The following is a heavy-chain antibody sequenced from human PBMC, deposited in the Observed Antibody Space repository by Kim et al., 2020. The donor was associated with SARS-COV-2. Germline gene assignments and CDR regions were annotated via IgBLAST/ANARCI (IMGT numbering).Heavy chain of an antibody. D-gene: IGHD2-21*02. CDR1: GFTFSSYA. J-gene: IGHJ4*02. CDR2: ISYDGSNK. V-gene: IGHV3-30*04. CDR3: ASFVGVVTAIGDY. Sequence: GGSLRLSCAASGFTFSSYAMHWVRQAPGKGLEWVAVISYDGSNKYYADSVKGRFTISRDNSKNTLYLQMNSLRAEDTAVYYCASFVGVVTAIGDYWGQGT.